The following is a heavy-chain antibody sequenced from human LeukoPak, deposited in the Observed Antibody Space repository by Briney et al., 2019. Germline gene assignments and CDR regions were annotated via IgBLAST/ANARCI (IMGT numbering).Heavy chain of an antibody. CDR2: ISGYNGNT. V-gene: IGHV1-18*01. CDR3: ARDGGTAGYSSGSDY. CDR1: GYTFTTYN. Sequence: GASVKVSCKASGYTFTTYNINWVRQAPGQGLEWMGWISGYNGNTNYAQKLQGRVTMTTDTSTSTAYMELRSLKSDDTAVYYCARDGGTAGYSSGSDYWGQGTLVTVSS. J-gene: IGHJ4*02. D-gene: IGHD5-18*01.